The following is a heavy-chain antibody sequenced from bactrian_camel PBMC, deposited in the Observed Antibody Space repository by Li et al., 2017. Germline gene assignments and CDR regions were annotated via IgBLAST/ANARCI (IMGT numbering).Heavy chain of an antibody. CDR1: GADPKRRYY. V-gene: IGHV3S28*01. J-gene: IGHJ4*01. Sequence: QLVESGGGSVQAGGSLRLSCAVAGADPKRRYYMGWFRQAPGKERQAVAGLYTGRGSTYYTDSVKGRFTFSKDSAKNTLSLQMNSLTPEDTAMYYCAAESATPCVADGIWIEYDYNYWGQGTQVTVS. D-gene: IGHD6*01. CDR3: AAESATPCVADGIWIEYDYNY. CDR2: LYTGRGST.